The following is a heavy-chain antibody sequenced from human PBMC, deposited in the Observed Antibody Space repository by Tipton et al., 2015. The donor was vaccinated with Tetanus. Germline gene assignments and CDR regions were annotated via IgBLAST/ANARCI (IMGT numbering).Heavy chain of an antibody. Sequence: TLSLTCNVSAGSITSGNWWTWVRQPPGKGLEWIGEIYHSGITNYNPSLKSRVTISVDKSKNQFSLELKSVSAADTAVYFCAQGRLEDYDSGGYRYGMDVWGRGTTVTVS. CDR2: IYHSGIT. D-gene: IGHD3-22*01. CDR1: AGSITSGNW. V-gene: IGHV4-4*01. CDR3: AQGRLEDYDSGGYRYGMDV. J-gene: IGHJ6*02.